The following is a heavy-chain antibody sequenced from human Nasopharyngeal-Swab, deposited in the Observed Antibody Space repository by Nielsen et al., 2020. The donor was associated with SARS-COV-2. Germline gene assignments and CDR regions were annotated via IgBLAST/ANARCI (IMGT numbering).Heavy chain of an antibody. D-gene: IGHD5-18*01. J-gene: IGHJ4*02. CDR2: IKTSGDTT. Sequence: RQAPGKGLEWVSYIKTSGDTTSYADSVKGRFTISRDNAKNSLYLQMDSLRAEDTAMYYCARTPQLWSLYFDYWGQGTLVTVSP. V-gene: IGHV3-11*01. CDR3: ARTPQLWSLYFDY.